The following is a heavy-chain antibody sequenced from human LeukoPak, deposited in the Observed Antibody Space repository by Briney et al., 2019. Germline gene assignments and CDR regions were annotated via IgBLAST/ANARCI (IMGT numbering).Heavy chain of an antibody. D-gene: IGHD3-10*01. Sequence: SQTLSLTCAISGDSVSSNSAAWNWIRQSPSRGLEWLGRTYYRSKWYNDYAVSVKSRITINPDTSKNQFSLKLSSVTAADTAVYYCARGVYGSGSDTFDYWGQGTLVTVSS. V-gene: IGHV6-1*01. J-gene: IGHJ4*02. CDR3: ARGVYGSGSDTFDY. CDR2: TYYRSKWYN. CDR1: GDSVSSNSAA.